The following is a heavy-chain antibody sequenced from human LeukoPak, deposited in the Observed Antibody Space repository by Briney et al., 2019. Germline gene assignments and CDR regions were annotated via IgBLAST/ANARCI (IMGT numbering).Heavy chain of an antibody. V-gene: IGHV1-18*01. J-gene: IGHJ6*02. D-gene: IGHD5-12*01. CDR1: GYTFTSYG. CDR2: ISAYNGNT. CDR3: ARDSGYDSGGSTRLYYYYGMDV. Sequence: ASVKVSCKASGYTFTSYGISWVRQAPGQGLEWMGWISAYNGNTNYAQKLQGRVTMTTDTSTSTAYMELRSLRSDDTAVYYCARDSGYDSGGSTRLYYYYGMDVWGQGTTVTVSS.